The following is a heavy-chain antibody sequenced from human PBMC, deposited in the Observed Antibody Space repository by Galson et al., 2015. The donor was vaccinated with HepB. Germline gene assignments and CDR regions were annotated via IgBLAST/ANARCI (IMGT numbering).Heavy chain of an antibody. CDR2: IYYSGST. D-gene: IGHD1-26*01. CDR3: ATHWGRRGSPDY. J-gene: IGHJ4*02. CDR1: GGSISSSSYY. Sequence: ETLSLTCTVSGGSISSSSYYWGWIRQPPGKGLEWIGSIYYSGSTYYNPSLKSRVTISVDTSKNQFSLKLSSVTAADTAVYYCATHWGRRGSPDYWGQGTLVTVSS. V-gene: IGHV4-39*01.